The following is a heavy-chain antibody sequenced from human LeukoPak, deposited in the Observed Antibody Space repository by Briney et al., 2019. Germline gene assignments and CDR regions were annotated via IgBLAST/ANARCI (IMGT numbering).Heavy chain of an antibody. V-gene: IGHV1-46*03. CDR1: GYTFTSYY. CDR3: ALHYDSSAMRDY. J-gene: IGHJ4*02. CDR2: INPSGGST. D-gene: IGHD3-22*01. Sequence: ASVKVSCKASGYTFTSYYMHWARQAPGQGLEWMGIINPSGGSTSYAQKFQGRVTMTRDTSTSTVYMELSSLRSEDAAVYYCALHYDSSAMRDYWGQGTLVTVSS.